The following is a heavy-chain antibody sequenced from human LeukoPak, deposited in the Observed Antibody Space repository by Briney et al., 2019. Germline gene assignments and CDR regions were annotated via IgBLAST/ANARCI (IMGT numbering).Heavy chain of an antibody. CDR1: GFTFRNYY. CDR3: ARSSNGVYIQ. D-gene: IGHD2-8*01. Sequence: PGGFLRLSCVASGFTFRNYYMHWVRHVPGKGLVWVSRISGDGSSIFYADSVKGRFTISRDNAKNSLYVQMNSLRADDSAVYYCARSSNGVYIQWGQGTLVTVSS. J-gene: IGHJ4*02. V-gene: IGHV3-74*01. CDR2: ISGDGSSI.